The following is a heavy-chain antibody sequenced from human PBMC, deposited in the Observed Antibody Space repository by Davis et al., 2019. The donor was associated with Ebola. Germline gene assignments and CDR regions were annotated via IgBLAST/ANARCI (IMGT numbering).Heavy chain of an antibody. D-gene: IGHD2-2*02. V-gene: IGHV1-46*01. Sequence: AASVKVSCKASGYTFTSYYMHWVRQAPGQGLEWMGIINPSGGSTSYAQKFQGRVTMTRDTSTSTVYMELSSLRSEDTAVYYCARGRCSSTSCYISYYYYGMDVWGQGTTVTVSS. CDR3: ARGRCSSTSCYISYYYYGMDV. CDR1: GYTFTSYY. J-gene: IGHJ6*02. CDR2: INPSGGST.